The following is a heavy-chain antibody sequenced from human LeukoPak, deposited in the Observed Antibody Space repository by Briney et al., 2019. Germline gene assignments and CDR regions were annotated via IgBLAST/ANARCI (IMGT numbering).Heavy chain of an antibody. J-gene: IGHJ4*02. CDR3: ARDAISSIAAPRRALTASLDY. Sequence: PGGSLRLSCAASGFTFSSYGMHWVRQAPGKGLEWVAVIWYDGSNKYYAGSVKGRFTISRDNSKNTLYLQMNSLRAEDTAVYYCARDAISSIAAPRRALTASLDYWGQGTLVTVSS. CDR1: GFTFSSYG. CDR2: IWYDGSNK. V-gene: IGHV3-33*01. D-gene: IGHD6-6*01.